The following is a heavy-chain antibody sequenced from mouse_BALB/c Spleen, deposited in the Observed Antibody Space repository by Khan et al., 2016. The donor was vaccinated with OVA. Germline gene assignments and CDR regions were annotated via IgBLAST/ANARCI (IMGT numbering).Heavy chain of an antibody. D-gene: IGHD2-14*01. CDR3: ARVGYNGTMDY. CDR1: GYTFTNNG. Sequence: QIQLVQSGPELKKPGETVKISCKASGYTFTNNGMNWVKLAPGQGFKWMGWINTYTGKAAYADDFKGRFAFSLETSASTAYFQINHLKKEDTATYFCARVGYNGTMDYWGQGTSVTVSS. V-gene: IGHV9-3-1*01. CDR2: INTYTGKA. J-gene: IGHJ4*01.